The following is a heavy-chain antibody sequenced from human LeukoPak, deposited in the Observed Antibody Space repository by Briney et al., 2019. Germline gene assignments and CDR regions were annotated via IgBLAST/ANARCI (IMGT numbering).Heavy chain of an antibody. J-gene: IGHJ4*02. V-gene: IGHV3-23*01. CDR2: ISGSGGST. D-gene: IGHD5-12*01. CDR1: GFTFSSYA. CDR3: ARYSGNGNFDY. Sequence: PGGSLRLSCAASGFTFSSYAMSWVRQAPGKGLEWVSAISGSGGSTYYADSVKGRFTISRDNAKNSLYLQMNSLRAEDTAVYYCARYSGNGNFDYWGQGTLVTVSS.